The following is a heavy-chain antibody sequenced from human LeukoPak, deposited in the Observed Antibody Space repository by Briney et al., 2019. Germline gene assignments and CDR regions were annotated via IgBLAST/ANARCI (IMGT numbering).Heavy chain of an antibody. CDR1: GFTFSNSY. CDR2: ISRSGSTI. V-gene: IGHV3-11*04. J-gene: IGHJ4*02. Sequence: GGSLRLSCAASGFTFSNSYMTWIRQAPGKGLERVSHISRSGSTIYYADSVKGRFTISRDNAKNSLYLEMNSLRAEDTAVYYCAREGIAVAGTGFFDYWGQGTLVTVSS. CDR3: AREGIAVAGTGFFDY. D-gene: IGHD6-19*01.